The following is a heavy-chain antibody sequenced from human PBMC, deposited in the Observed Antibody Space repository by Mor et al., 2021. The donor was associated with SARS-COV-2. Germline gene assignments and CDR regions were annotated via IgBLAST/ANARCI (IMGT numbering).Heavy chain of an antibody. Sequence: LEWVAVIWLDGSNKNFADSVKGRFTISRDNSKNTLYLQMNSLRAEDTAVYYCARMAYYDSSGLTDYYYYMDVWGKGTTVTVSS. D-gene: IGHD3-22*01. V-gene: IGHV3-33*01. CDR2: IWLDGSNK. J-gene: IGHJ6*03. CDR3: ARMAYYDSSGLTDYYYYMDV.